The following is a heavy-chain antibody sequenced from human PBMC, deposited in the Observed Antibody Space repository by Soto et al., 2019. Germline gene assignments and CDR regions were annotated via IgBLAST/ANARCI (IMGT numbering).Heavy chain of an antibody. CDR3: ARDLGSYEPYYFDY. CDR1: GFTFSSYS. V-gene: IGHV3-48*01. D-gene: IGHD3-3*01. CDR2: ISSSSSTI. Sequence: EVQLVESGGGLVQPGGSLRLSCAASGFTFSSYSMNWVRQAPGKGLEWVSYISSSSSTIYYADSVKGRFTISRDNAKNSLYLKMNSLRAEDTAVYYCARDLGSYEPYYFDYWGQGTLVTVSS. J-gene: IGHJ4*02.